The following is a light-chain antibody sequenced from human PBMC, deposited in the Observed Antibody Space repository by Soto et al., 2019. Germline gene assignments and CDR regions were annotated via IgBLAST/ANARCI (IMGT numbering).Light chain of an antibody. V-gene: IGKV3-20*01. J-gene: IGKJ4*01. CDR1: QSVSSNY. Sequence: EIVLTQSPGTLSLSPVERATLSCRASQSVSSNYLAWYQQKPGQAPRLLIYGASSRATGIPDRFSGSGSGTDFTLTISRLEPEDFAVYYCQQFGSSPLLTFGGGTKVDIK. CDR3: QQFGSSPLLT. CDR2: GAS.